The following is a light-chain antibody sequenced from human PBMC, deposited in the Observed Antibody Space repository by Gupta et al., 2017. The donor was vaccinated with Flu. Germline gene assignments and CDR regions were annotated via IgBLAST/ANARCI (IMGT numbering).Light chain of an antibody. J-gene: IGLJ2*01. V-gene: IGLV2-14*01. Sequence: ISCTGTSSDVGDYNYVSWYQQHPAKAPKLMIFEVSRRPSGVSDRFSGYKSGNTASLTISGLQAEDEAYYYCSSYTDTNTMVVFGGGTKLTVL. CDR3: SSYTDTNTMVV. CDR2: EVS. CDR1: SSDVGDYNY.